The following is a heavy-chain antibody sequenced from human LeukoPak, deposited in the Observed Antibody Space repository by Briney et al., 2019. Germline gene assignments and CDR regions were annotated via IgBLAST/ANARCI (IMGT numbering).Heavy chain of an antibody. J-gene: IGHJ4*02. Sequence: SETLSLTCTVSGGSISSYYWSWIRQPPGKGLEWIGYIYYSGSTNYNPSLKSRLTISVDTSKSQFSLKLSSVTAADTAVYYCARGSYDSGGYYYYFDYWGQGTLVTVSS. D-gene: IGHD3-22*01. CDR2: IYYSGST. V-gene: IGHV4-59*01. CDR1: GGSISSYY. CDR3: ARGSYDSGGYYYYFDY.